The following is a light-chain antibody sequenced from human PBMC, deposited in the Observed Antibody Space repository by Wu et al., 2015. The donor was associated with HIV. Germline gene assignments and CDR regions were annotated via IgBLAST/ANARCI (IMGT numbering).Light chain of an antibody. J-gene: IGKJ4*01. Sequence: EIVMTQSPGTLSLSPGERATLSCRASQSVSSSYLAWYQQKPGQAPRLLIYGASSRATGIPDRFSGSGSGTDFTLTISRLEPEDSAVYYCQQYGSSPKLTFGGGTKVEIK. CDR2: GAS. CDR1: QSVSSSY. V-gene: IGKV3-20*01. CDR3: QQYGSSPKLT.